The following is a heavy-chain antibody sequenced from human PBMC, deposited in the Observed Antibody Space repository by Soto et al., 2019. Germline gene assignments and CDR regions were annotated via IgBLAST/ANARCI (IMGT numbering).Heavy chain of an antibody. CDR3: ARRYGGTFDY. J-gene: IGHJ4*02. D-gene: IGHD2-15*01. CDR2: IYYSGST. V-gene: IGHV4-61*08. CDR1: GGSISSGGYY. Sequence: PSETLSLTCTVSGGSISSGGYYWSWIRQHPGKGLEWIGYIYYSGSTNYNPSLKSRVTISADTSKNQFSLKVNSVTAADTAVYYCARRYGGTFDYWGQGTLVTVSS.